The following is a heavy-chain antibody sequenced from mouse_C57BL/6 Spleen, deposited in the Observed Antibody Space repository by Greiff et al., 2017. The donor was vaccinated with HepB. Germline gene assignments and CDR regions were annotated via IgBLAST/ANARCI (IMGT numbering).Heavy chain of an antibody. CDR3: ARYGSSPPWFAY. J-gene: IGHJ3*01. Sequence: QVQLQQPGAELVRPGPSVKLSCKASGYTFTSYWLHWVKQRPGQGLEWIGVIDPSDSYTNYNQKFKGKATLTVDTSSSTAYMQLSSLTSEDSAVYYCARYGSSPPWFAYWGQGTLVTVSA. V-gene: IGHV1-59*01. D-gene: IGHD1-1*01. CDR1: GYTFTSYW. CDR2: IDPSDSYT.